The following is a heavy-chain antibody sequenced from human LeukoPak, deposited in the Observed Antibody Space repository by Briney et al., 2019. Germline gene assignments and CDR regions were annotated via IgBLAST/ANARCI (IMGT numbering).Heavy chain of an antibody. CDR1: GFTFDDYA. V-gene: IGHV3-23*01. D-gene: IGHD5-18*01. CDR3: AKDQIQLWSGWKV. Sequence: PGGSLRLSCAASGFTFDDYAMHWVRQAPGKGLEWVSAISGSGGSTYYADSVKGRFTISRDNSKNTLYLQMNSLRAEDTAVYYCAKDQIQLWSGWKVWGQGTTVTVSS. J-gene: IGHJ6*02. CDR2: ISGSGGST.